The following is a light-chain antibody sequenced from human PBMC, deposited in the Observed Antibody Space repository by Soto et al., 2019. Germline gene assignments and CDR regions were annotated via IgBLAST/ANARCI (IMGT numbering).Light chain of an antibody. CDR2: DVV. Sequence: QSALTQPASVSGSPGQSITISCTGTSSDGDVYNYVSWYQQHPGKAPKLIIYDVVNRPSGVSNRFSASKSGNRASLTISGLQTEDEADYYCGARLVFGGGTKLTVL. V-gene: IGLV2-14*01. CDR1: SSDGDVYNY. CDR3: GARLV. J-gene: IGLJ2*01.